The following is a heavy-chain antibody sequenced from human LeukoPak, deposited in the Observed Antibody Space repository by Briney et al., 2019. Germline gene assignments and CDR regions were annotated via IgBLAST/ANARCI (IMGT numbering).Heavy chain of an antibody. CDR3: ASSTDGDCDFWSGYFV. J-gene: IGHJ4*02. D-gene: IGHD3-3*01. CDR2: ISAYNGNT. V-gene: IGHV1-18*01. Sequence: ASVKVSCKASGYTFTSYGISWVRQAPGQGLEWMGWISAYNGNTNYAQKLQGRVTMTTDTSTSTAYMELRSLRSDDTAVYYCASSTDGDCDFWSGYFVWGQGTLVTVSS. CDR1: GYTFTSYG.